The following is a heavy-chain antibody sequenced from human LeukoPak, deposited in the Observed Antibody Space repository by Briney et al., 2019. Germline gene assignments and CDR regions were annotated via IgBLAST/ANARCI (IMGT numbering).Heavy chain of an antibody. CDR1: GYIFTNYR. V-gene: IGHV5-51*01. J-gene: IGHJ4*02. CDR2: IYPGDSET. Sequence: GESLKISCRASGYIFTNYRVAWVRQMPGKGLEWVGIIYPGDSETTYSPSFQGHVTISVDKSLTTAYLQWNTLKASDTAMYYCARHSRYSYGYGSWGQGTLATVSS. D-gene: IGHD5-18*01. CDR3: ARHSRYSYGYGS.